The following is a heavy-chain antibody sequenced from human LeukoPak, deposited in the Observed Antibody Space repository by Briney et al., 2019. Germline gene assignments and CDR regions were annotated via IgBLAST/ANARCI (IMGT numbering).Heavy chain of an antibody. CDR2: ISGGGGT. CDR1: GFTFSSYS. CDR3: AKEPPYCGGDCYFLLDY. D-gene: IGHD2-21*02. Sequence: GGSLRLSCPASGFTFSSYSMSWVRQAPGNGLEWVSGISGGGGTYYADSVKGRFTISRDNSKNTLYLQVNSLRAEDTGVYYCAKEPPYCGGDCYFLLDYWGQGTLVTVSS. J-gene: IGHJ4*02. V-gene: IGHV3-23*01.